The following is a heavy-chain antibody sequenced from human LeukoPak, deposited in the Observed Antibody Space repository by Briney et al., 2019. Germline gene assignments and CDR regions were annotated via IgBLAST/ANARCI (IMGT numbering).Heavy chain of an antibody. CDR2: IEQDGSEK. CDR3: ARDKEKGGSGSKFDY. CDR1: QFTFSSYW. J-gene: IGHJ4*02. D-gene: IGHD3-10*01. Sequence: PGGSLRLSCAASQFTFSSYWMSWVRQAPGKGLEWVANIEQDGSEKNYLDSVKGRFTISRDNAKNSLYLQMNSLRAEDTAVYYCARDKEKGGSGSKFDYWGQGTLVTVSS. V-gene: IGHV3-7*01.